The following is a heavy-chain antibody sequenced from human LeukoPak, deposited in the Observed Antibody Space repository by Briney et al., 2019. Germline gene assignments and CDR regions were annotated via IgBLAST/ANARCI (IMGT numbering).Heavy chain of an antibody. D-gene: IGHD5-24*01. V-gene: IGHV3-21*01. CDR1: GFTFSDYS. CDR3: ARAILEMATYSFDL. Sequence: GRSLRLSRAASGFTFSDYSMNCVRHAPGQGLGWGSSISTTSTYIYYADSVKGRFTISRDNAKNSLYLQRNSLRAEDTAVYYCARAILEMATYSFDLWGQGTLLTVPS. CDR2: ISTTSTYI. J-gene: IGHJ4*02.